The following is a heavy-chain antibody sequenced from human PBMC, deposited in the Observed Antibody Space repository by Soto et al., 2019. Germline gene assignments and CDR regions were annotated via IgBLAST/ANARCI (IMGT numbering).Heavy chain of an antibody. J-gene: IGHJ5*01. D-gene: IGHD1-20*01. CDR3: ARLGGINWFDS. CDR1: GGSISSGVYY. Sequence: QVQLQESGPGLVKPSQTLSLPCTVSGGSISSGVYYWSWIRQHPGKGLEWIGYIYYSGSSYYNPSLKSRVTISVETSKNHFSLKLSSVTAADTAVYYCARLGGINWFDSCGQGTLGTVSS. V-gene: IGHV4-31*03. CDR2: IYYSGSS.